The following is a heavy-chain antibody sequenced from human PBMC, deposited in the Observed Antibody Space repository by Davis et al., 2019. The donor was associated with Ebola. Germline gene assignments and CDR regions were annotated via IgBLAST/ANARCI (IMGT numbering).Heavy chain of an antibody. V-gene: IGHV4-31*11. CDR1: GGSISSGGYY. J-gene: IGHJ4*02. Sequence: PSETLSLTCAVSGGSISSGGYYWSWIRQHPGKGLEWIGYIYYSGSTNYNPSLKSRVTISVDTSKNQFSLKLSSVTAADTAVYYCARDVGRAAGTDYWGQGTLVTVSS. CDR3: ARDVGRAAGTDY. D-gene: IGHD6-13*01. CDR2: IYYSGST.